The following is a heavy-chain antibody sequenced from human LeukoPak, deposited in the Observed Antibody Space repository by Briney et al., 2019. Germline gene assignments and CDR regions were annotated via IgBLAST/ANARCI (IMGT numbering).Heavy chain of an antibody. V-gene: IGHV2-70*01. D-gene: IGHD5-24*01. CDR3: ARTKMTTQTYYFDY. J-gene: IGHJ4*02. CDR1: GFSLSTSGMC. CDR2: IDWDDDK. Sequence: ESGPALVKPTQTLTLTCTFSGFSLSTSGMCVSWIRHPPGKALEWLALIDWDDDKYYSTSLKTRLAISKDTSKNQVVLTMTNMDPVDTATYYCARTKMTTQTYYFDYWGQGTLVTVSS.